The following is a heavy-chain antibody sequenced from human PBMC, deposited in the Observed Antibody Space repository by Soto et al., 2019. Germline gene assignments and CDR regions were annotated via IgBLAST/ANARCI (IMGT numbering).Heavy chain of an antibody. CDR3: AKAKNYYDSSGYYEVAFDI. J-gene: IGHJ3*02. CDR1: GFTFSSYA. D-gene: IGHD3-22*01. V-gene: IGHV3-23*01. Sequence: GGSLRLSCAASGFTFSSYAMSWVRQAPGKGLEWVSAISGSGGSTYYADSVKGRFTISRDNSRNTLYLQMNSLGAEDTAVYYCAKAKNYYDSSGYYEVAFDIWGQGTMVTVSS. CDR2: ISGSGGST.